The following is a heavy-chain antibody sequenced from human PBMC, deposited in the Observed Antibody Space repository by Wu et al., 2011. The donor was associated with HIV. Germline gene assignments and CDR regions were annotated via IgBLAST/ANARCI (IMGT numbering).Heavy chain of an antibody. CDR1: GGTSAAML. J-gene: IGHJ4*02. CDR2: HPYLWYN. Sequence: PGSSVKVSCKASGGTSAAMLSAGCDRPLDKGLSGWRDHPYLWYNKLRTEVQGRVTITTDESTRTAYMELSSLRSEDTAVYYCARGDSEDDYVWGSYRYDYWGQGTLVTVSS. V-gene: IGHV1-69*05. CDR3: ARGDSEDDYVWGSYRYDY. D-gene: IGHD3-16*02.